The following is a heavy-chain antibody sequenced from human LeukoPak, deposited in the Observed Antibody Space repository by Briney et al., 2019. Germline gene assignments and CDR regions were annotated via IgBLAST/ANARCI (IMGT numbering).Heavy chain of an antibody. V-gene: IGHV3-33*06. CDR1: GFTFSSYA. D-gene: IGHD1-26*01. J-gene: IGHJ4*02. CDR2: IWSDGGNR. CDR3: AKDFVGALDY. Sequence: GGSLRLSCAASGFTFSSYALSWVRQAPGKGLEWVAVIWSDGGNRYYADSVKGRFTISRDNSKNTLYLQMNSLRAEDTAVYYCAKDFVGALDYWGQGTLVTVSS.